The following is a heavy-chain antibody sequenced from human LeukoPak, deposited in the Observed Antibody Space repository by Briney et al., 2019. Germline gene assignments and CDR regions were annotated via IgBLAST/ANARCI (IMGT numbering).Heavy chain of an antibody. D-gene: IGHD6-19*01. Sequence: ASVEVSCKASGYTFTGYYMHWVRQAPGQGLEWMGWINPNSGGTNYAQKFQGRVTMTRDTSISTAYMELSSLRSDDTAVYYCARGVYSGWYTHNWLDSWGQGTLVIVSS. V-gene: IGHV1-2*02. J-gene: IGHJ5*01. CDR3: ARGVYSGWYTHNWLDS. CDR1: GYTFTGYY. CDR2: INPNSGGT.